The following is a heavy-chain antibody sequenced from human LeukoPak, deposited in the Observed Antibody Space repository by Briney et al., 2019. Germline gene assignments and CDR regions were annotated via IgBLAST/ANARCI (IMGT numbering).Heavy chain of an antibody. J-gene: IGHJ3*02. Sequence: SETLSLTCTVSGGSISSGSYYWSWIRQPAGKGLEWIGRIYTSGSTNYNPSLKSRVTISVDTSKNQFSLKLSSVTAADTAVYYCARSPTYCSSTSCYPAPGAFDIWGQGTMVTVSS. D-gene: IGHD2-2*01. CDR2: IYTSGST. CDR3: ARSPTYCSSTSCYPAPGAFDI. V-gene: IGHV4-61*02. CDR1: GGSISSGSYY.